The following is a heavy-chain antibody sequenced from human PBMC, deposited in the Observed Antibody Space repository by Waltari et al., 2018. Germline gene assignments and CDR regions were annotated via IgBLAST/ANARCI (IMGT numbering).Heavy chain of an antibody. CDR2: IHYSGTT. Sequence: QVQVQESGPGLVKPSETVSLTCTVSGDYISNPFWPWIRQPPEKGLEWIGNIHYSGTTNYNPSLKSRVAISLDTSKNHLSLRLDSVTAADTALYFCVRGKLGFCTGSSCHLDLWGRGTLVTVSS. D-gene: IGHD2-8*02. V-gene: IGHV4-59*11. CDR1: GDYISNPF. CDR3: VRGKLGFCTGSSCHLDL. J-gene: IGHJ5*02.